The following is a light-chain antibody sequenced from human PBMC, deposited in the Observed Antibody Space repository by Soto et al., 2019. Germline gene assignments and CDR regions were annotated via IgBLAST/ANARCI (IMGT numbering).Light chain of an antibody. Sequence: QSVLTQPASVSGSPGQSITISCTGTSSDVGGYNYVSWYQQHPGKAPKLMIYYVSDRPSGVSNRFSGSKSGNTSSLTISGRQAEDEADYYFSSYTGSSTVVFGGGAKRTVL. CDR3: SSYTGSSTVV. CDR2: YVS. J-gene: IGLJ3*02. V-gene: IGLV2-14*01. CDR1: SSDVGGYNY.